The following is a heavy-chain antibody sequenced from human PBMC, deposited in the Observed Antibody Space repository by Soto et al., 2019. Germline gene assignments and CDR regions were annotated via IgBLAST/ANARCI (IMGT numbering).Heavy chain of an antibody. J-gene: IGHJ6*02. V-gene: IGHV4-34*01. CDR3: ARSLTTVVTMDV. CDR1: GVYFSGYY. CDR2: INHSGST. Sequence: LQTMCLSCAVYGVYFSGYYLILIRQPPGKGLEWIGEINHSGSTYYNPSPKSRVTISVDTSKNQFSLKLSSVTAADTAVYYCARSLTTVVTMDVWGQGTTVTVSS. D-gene: IGHD4-17*01.